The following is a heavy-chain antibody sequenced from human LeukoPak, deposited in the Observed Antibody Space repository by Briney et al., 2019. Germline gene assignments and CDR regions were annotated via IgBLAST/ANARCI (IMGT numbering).Heavy chain of an antibody. CDR2: ISGSGGST. V-gene: IGHV3-23*01. D-gene: IGHD3-3*01. Sequence: GGSLRLSCTASGFTFNSDAMNWVRQAPGKWLEWVATISGSGGSTYYTDSVKGRFTISRDNFKNMVFLQMNSLKAEDTAIYYCAKDFYDFWSGFDYWGQGTLVTVSS. J-gene: IGHJ4*02. CDR1: GFTFNSDA. CDR3: AKDFYDFWSGFDY.